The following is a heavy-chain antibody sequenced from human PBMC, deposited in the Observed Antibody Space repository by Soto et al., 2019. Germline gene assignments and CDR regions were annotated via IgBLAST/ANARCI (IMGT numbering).Heavy chain of an antibody. CDR2: ISSSGGST. CDR3: AHPAQPKIEGVGGYFDH. CDR1: GFTFSSYA. J-gene: IGHJ4*01. V-gene: IGHV3-23*01. Sequence: EVQLLESGGGLVQPGGSLRLSCAASGFTFSSYAMSWVRQAPGKGLEWVSAISSSGGSTYYADSVKGRFTISRDNSKNTLYLQMNGKRDADTGVYYCAHPAQPKIEGVGGYFDHWGQGTLVTVSS. D-gene: IGHD3-16*01.